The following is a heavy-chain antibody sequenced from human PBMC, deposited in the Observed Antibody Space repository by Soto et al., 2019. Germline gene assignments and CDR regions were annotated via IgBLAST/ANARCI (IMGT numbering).Heavy chain of an antibody. J-gene: IGHJ4*02. D-gene: IGHD6-13*01. CDR1: GFTFSGFD. V-gene: IGHV3-13*01. Sequence: GGSLRLSCEASGFTFSGFDMHWVRQPTGKGLEWVSSIGTAGDTYYAVSVKGRFTISRDNAKNSLSLQMDSLRAGDMAVYFCAKSQEIGTHFFDSWGQGTQVTVSS. CDR2: IGTAGDT. CDR3: AKSQEIGTHFFDS.